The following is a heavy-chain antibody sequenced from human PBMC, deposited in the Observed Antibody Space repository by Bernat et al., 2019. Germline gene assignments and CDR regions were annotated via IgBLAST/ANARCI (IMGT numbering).Heavy chain of an antibody. D-gene: IGHD3-3*01. J-gene: IGHJ3*02. CDR3: ARGVLGVDEDAFDI. CDR2: IKEDGSEK. V-gene: IGHV3-7*03. CDR1: GSTFSSYW. Sequence: EVQLVESGGGLVQPEGSLRLSCAASGSTFSSYWMSWVRQAPGKGLEWVANIKEDGSEKHYVDSVKGRFTISRDNAKNSLYLQMNSLRAEDTAVYYCARGVLGVDEDAFDIWGQGTMVTVSS.